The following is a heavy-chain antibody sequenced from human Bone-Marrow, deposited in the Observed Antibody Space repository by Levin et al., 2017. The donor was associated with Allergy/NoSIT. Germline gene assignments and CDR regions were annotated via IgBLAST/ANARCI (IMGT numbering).Heavy chain of an antibody. D-gene: IGHD3-9*01. CDR1: GGSVSGDTYY. Sequence: SETLSLTCTVSGGSVSGDTYYWSWIRQPPGKGLEWIGYISSSGSTSYHPSLVSRVSMSLHTSKNQFSLRLTSVTPPDTAVYYCARDDYSDFTGWVWGQGSLVTVSS. V-gene: IGHV4-61*01. CDR3: ARDDYSDFTGWV. J-gene: IGHJ4*02. CDR2: ISSSGST.